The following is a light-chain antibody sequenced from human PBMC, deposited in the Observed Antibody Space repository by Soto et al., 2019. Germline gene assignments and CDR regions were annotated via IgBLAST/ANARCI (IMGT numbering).Light chain of an antibody. Sequence: EIVLTQSPGSLSLSPGQRATLSCRASQSVDTTFFAWYQKKPGQAPRLLIQGASKRATGIPDRFSGSASGTDFTLIISRLEPEDFAVYYCQQYMSSVTFGQGTKVEIK. V-gene: IGKV3-20*01. J-gene: IGKJ1*01. CDR3: QQYMSSVT. CDR1: QSVDTTF. CDR2: GAS.